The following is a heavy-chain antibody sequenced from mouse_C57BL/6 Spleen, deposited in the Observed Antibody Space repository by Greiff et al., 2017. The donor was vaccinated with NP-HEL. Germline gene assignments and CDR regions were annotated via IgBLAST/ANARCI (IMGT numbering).Heavy chain of an antibody. V-gene: IGHV1-81*01. CDR1: GYTFTSYG. D-gene: IGHD1-1*01. CDR2: IYPRSGNT. CDR3: ARGSTTVVATDAMDY. Sequence: VQLQQSGAELARPGASVKLSCKASGYTFTSYGISWVKQRTGQGLEWIGEIYPRSGNTYYNEKFKGKATLTAEKSSSTAYMELRSLTSEDSAVYFCARGSTTVVATDAMDYWGQGTSFTVSS. J-gene: IGHJ4*01.